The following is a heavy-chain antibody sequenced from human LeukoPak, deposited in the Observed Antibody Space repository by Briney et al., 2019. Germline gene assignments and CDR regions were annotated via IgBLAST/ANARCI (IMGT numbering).Heavy chain of an antibody. CDR3: AYSSSWLLYYYYMDV. J-gene: IGHJ6*03. CDR1: GFTVSSNY. Sequence: PGGSLRLSCAASGFTVSSNYMSWVRQAPGKGLEWVSVIYSGGSTYYADSVKGRFTISRDNSKNTLYLQMNSLRAEDTAVYYCAYSSSWLLYYYYMDVWGKGTTVTVSS. D-gene: IGHD6-13*01. CDR2: IYSGGST. V-gene: IGHV3-53*01.